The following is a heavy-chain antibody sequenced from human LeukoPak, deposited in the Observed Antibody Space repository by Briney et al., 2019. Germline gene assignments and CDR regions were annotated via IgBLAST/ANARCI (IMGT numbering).Heavy chain of an antibody. Sequence: SETLSLTCTVSGGSISSYYWSWIRQPPGKGLEWIGYIYYSGSTNYNPSLKSRVTISVDTSKNQFSLKLSSVTAADTAVYYCARVVDYDSSGYFRYYFDYWGQGTLVTVSS. CDR1: GGSISSYY. D-gene: IGHD3-22*01. CDR2: IYYSGST. V-gene: IGHV4-59*01. CDR3: ARVVDYDSSGYFRYYFDY. J-gene: IGHJ4*02.